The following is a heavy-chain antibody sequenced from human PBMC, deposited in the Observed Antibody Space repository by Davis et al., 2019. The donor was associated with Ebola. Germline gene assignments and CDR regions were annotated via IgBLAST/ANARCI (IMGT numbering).Heavy chain of an antibody. J-gene: IGHJ4*02. Sequence: GGSLRLSCAASGFTFSGSAMHWVRQASGTGLEWVGRIRSKANSYATAYAASVKGRFTISRDDSKNTAYLQMNSLKTEDTAVYYCTITVNPFDYWGQGTLVTVSS. D-gene: IGHD4-17*01. V-gene: IGHV3-73*01. CDR1: GFTFSGSA. CDR2: IRSKANSYAT. CDR3: TITVNPFDY.